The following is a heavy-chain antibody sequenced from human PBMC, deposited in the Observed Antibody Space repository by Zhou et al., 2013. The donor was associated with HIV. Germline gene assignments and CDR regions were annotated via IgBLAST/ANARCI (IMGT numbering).Heavy chain of an antibody. D-gene: IGHD3-10*01. CDR3: ARSLKLVLVRGAPADAFDL. CDR1: GGTLNTNI. CDR2: ILPLFGSP. Sequence: QVQLVQSGAEVRAWVLGEVSCKASGGTLNTNIIIWVRQAPGQGLEWMGGILPLFGSPTYAQKFHGRVSISTDESTSTVSMELSRLTSDDTAIYFCARSLKLVLVRGAPADAFDLWGQGTAVSVSS. J-gene: IGHJ3*01. V-gene: IGHV1-69*05.